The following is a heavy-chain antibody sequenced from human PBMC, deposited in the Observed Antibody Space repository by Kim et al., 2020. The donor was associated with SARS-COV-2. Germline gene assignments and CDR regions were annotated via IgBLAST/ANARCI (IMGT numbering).Heavy chain of an antibody. CDR1: GGPISSYY. CDR2: MYQRGSA. D-gene: IGHD3-16*01. J-gene: IGHJ4*01. Sequence: SETLSLTCTVSGGPISSYYWSWIRQPAGKGLEWIGHMYQRGSADYNPSFKSRVSMSVDSSENKISLRLSSVTAADTAVYYCARGERGIGWFDSVYLDYWG. CDR3: ARGERGIGWFDSVYLDY. V-gene: IGHV4-4*07.